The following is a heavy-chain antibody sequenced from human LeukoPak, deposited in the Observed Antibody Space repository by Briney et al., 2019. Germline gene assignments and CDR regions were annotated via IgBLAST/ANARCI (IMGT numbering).Heavy chain of an antibody. CDR3: AKSGDQLLFRSWFDP. Sequence: TGGSLRISCAASGFTFNYYGFHWVRQAPGKGLEWVAFIRYDGNDKFYAESVKGRCTISRDNSKNTMYLQMNSLRAEDTAVYYCAKSGDQLLFRSWFDPWGQGTLVTVSS. V-gene: IGHV3-30*02. CDR1: GFTFNYYG. CDR2: IRYDGNDK. D-gene: IGHD2-2*01. J-gene: IGHJ5*02.